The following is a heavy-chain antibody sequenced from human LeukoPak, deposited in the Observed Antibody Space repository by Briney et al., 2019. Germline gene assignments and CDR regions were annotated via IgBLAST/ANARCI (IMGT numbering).Heavy chain of an antibody. CDR2: IYYSGST. CDR1: GGSISSGGYS. J-gene: IGHJ3*02. V-gene: IGHV4-30-4*07. CDR3: ARRQPSRSAWFGDPRGAFDI. D-gene: IGHD3-10*01. Sequence: SETLSLTCAVSGGSISSGGYSWSWIRQPPGKGLEWIGYIYYSGSTYYNPSLKSRVTISVDTSKNQFSLKLSSVTAADTAVYYCARRQPSRSAWFGDPRGAFDIWGQGTMVTVSS.